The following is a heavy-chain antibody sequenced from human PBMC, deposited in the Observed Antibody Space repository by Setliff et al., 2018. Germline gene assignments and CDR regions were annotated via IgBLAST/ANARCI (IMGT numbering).Heavy chain of an antibody. J-gene: IGHJ3*02. CDR3: ARDYYDSSGYPDDAFDI. Sequence: GGSLRLSCAASGFTFNDDWMSWVRQAPGKGLEWVANINPDAYKRNYGDSVKGRFTISRDNAKNSLYLQMNSLRAEDTALYYCARDYYDSSGYPDDAFDIWGQETMVTVSS. D-gene: IGHD3-22*01. CDR2: INPDAYKR. CDR1: GFTFNDDW. V-gene: IGHV3-7*03.